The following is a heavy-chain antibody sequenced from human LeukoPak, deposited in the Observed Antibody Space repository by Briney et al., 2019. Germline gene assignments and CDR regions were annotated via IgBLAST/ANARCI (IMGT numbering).Heavy chain of an antibody. CDR1: GFSVGSNF. CDR3: GKSRYSSGSVDDA. V-gene: IGHV3-66*01. D-gene: IGHD2-15*01. J-gene: IGHJ1*01. CDR2: IFGVVTT. Sequence: GGSLRLSCAASGFSVGSNFMSWVRQPPGKGLEWVSVIFGVVTTFYADSAKGRFTISRDLSTNTLYLQLSTLRLEDTGVYYFGKSRYSSGSVDDAWGKGTPVTVSS.